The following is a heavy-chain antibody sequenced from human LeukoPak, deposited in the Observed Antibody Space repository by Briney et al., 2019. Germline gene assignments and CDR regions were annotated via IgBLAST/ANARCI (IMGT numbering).Heavy chain of an antibody. CDR3: ARGGNHQAASGRLDY. V-gene: IGHV4-59*01. CDR1: GGSISSYY. CDR2: IFYKGNT. Sequence: SETLSLTCTVSGGSISSYYWNWIRQPPGKGLEWIGQIFYKGNTNYNPSLESRVTMSVDTSKNEFSLKLKSVTAADTAVYYCARGGNHQAASGRLDYWGQGTLVTVSS. D-gene: IGHD6-13*01. J-gene: IGHJ4*02.